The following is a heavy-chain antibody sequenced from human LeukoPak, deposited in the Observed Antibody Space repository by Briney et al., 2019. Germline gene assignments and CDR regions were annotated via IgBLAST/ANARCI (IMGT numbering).Heavy chain of an antibody. CDR1: GFTFSSSA. J-gene: IGHJ4*02. V-gene: IGHV3-23*01. CDR2: ISNNGGYT. D-gene: IGHD2-15*01. CDR3: AKQLGYCSDGSCYFPY. Sequence: GGSLRLSCAASGFTFSSSAMSWVRQAPGKGLEWVSAISNNGGYTYYADSVQGRFTISRDNSKSTLCLQMNSLRAEDTAVYYCAKQLGYCSDGSCYFPYWGQGTLVAVSS.